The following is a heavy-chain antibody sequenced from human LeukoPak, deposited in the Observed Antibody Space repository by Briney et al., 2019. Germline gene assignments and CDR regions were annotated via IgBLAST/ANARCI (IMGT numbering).Heavy chain of an antibody. D-gene: IGHD6-19*01. CDR2: IYYDGSKK. J-gene: IGHJ4*02. Sequence: GGSLRLSCAASGFTFSNYGVHGVPQAPAKGREGVAIIYYDGSKKYYGDSVKGRFTVSRDNSKNTAYLQMDSLRAEDTAVYYCASRFSSGWSPEYWGQGTLVTVSS. CDR3: ASRFSSGWSPEY. CDR1: GFTFSNYG. V-gene: IGHV3-33*01.